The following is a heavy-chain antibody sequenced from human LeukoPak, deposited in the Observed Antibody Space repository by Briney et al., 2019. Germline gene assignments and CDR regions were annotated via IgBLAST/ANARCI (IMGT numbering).Heavy chain of an antibody. J-gene: IGHJ5*02. CDR1: GGSISSYY. V-gene: IGHV4-4*07. CDR3: ARDRSSSSWYRADANWFDP. D-gene: IGHD6-13*01. Sequence: TSETLSLTCTVSGGSISSYYWSWIRQPAGKGLEWIGRIYTSGSTNYSPSLKSRVTMSVDTSKNQFSRKLSSVTAADTAVYYCARDRSSSSWYRADANWFDPWGQGTLVTVSS. CDR2: IYTSGST.